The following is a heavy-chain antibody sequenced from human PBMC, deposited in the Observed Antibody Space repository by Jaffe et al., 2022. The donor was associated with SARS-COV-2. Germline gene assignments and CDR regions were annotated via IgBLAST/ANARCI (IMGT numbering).Heavy chain of an antibody. V-gene: IGHV4-4*02. CDR2: IYHSGST. J-gene: IGHJ5*02. CDR1: GGSISSSNW. D-gene: IGHD2-2*01. CDR3: ARDGNVVVPAPRTTNWFDP. Sequence: QVQLQESGPGLVKPSGTLSLTCAVSGGSISSSNWWSWVRQPPGKGLEWIGEIYHSGSTNYNPSLKSRVTISVDKSKNQFSLKLSSVTAADTAVYYCARDGNVVVPAPRTTNWFDPWGQGTLVTVSS.